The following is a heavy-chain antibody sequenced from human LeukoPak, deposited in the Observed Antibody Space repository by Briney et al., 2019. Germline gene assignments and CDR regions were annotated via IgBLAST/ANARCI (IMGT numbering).Heavy chain of an antibody. V-gene: IGHV3-33*01. CDR3: ARAGGGYYYYFDY. D-gene: IGHD1-26*01. CDR1: GFTFSVYG. CDR2: MWYDGSNK. Sequence: GGSLRLSCAASGFTFSVYGMHWVRQAPGKGLEWVAVMWYDGSNKYYADSVKGRFTISRDNSKNTLYLEMSSLRAEDTAVYFCARAGGGYYYYFDYWGQGTLVTVSS. J-gene: IGHJ4*02.